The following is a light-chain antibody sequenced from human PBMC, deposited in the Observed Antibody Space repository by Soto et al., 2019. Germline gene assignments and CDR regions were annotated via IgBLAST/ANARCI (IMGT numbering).Light chain of an antibody. CDR3: GSYTRGNTVV. CDR1: SSDVGGYNC. CDR2: DVN. V-gene: IGLV2-14*01. Sequence: QSALTQPASVSGSPGQSITTSCTGTSSDVGGYNCVSWYQQHPGKAPKLIIYDVNNRPSGVSNRFSGSKSGNTASLTISGLQAEDEADYYCGSYTRGNTVVFGGGTKLTVL. J-gene: IGLJ2*01.